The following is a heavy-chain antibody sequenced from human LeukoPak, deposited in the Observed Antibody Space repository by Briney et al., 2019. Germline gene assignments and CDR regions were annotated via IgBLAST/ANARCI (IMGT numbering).Heavy chain of an antibody. D-gene: IGHD5-12*01. CDR2: IIPILGIA. J-gene: IGHJ6*02. V-gene: IGHV1-69*04. CDR1: GGTFSSYA. CDR3: ARDRLRYSGYEYYYYGMDV. Sequence: SVKVSCKASGGTFSSYAISWVRQAPGQGLEWMGRIIPILGIANYAQKFQGRVTITADKSTSTAYMDLRSLRSDDTAVYYCARDRLRYSGYEYYYYGMDVWGQGTTVTVSS.